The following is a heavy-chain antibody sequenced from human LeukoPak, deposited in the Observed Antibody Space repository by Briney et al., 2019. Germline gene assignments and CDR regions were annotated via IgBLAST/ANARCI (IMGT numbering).Heavy chain of an antibody. CDR3: AREIQSAADY. J-gene: IGHJ4*02. V-gene: IGHV4-31*03. Sequence: SETLSLTCTVSGGSISSGGYYWSWIRQHPGKGLEWIGYIYFSGNTYYKPSLKSRVTISVDTSNNQFSLKLSSVTAADTAVYYCAREIQSAADYWGQGTLVTVSS. CDR2: IYFSGNT. D-gene: IGHD6-13*01. CDR1: GGSISSGGYY.